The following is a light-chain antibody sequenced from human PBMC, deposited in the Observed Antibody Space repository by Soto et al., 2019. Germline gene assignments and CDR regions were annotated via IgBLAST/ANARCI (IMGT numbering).Light chain of an antibody. V-gene: IGLV4-69*01. CDR1: SGHDYYA. Sequence: QSVLTQSPSASASLGDSVKLTCTLSSGHDYYAIAWHQQLPEKGPRHLMPIYSDGGHMKGDGFPGCFSGSSAGPDRYLTISSLQSEDEAGYYCQTWGAGLVFGGGTKLTVL. CDR3: QTWGAGLV. CDR2: IYSDGGH. J-gene: IGLJ2*01.